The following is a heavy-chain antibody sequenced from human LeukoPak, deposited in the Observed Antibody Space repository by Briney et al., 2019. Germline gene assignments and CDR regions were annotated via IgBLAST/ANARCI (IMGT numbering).Heavy chain of an antibody. V-gene: IGHV4-59*01. Sequence: PSETLSLTCTVSGGSISSYYWSWIRQPPGEGLEWIGYIYYSGSTNYNPSLKSRVTISVDTSKNQFSLKLSSVTAADTAVYYCARAKAAAGVDYWGQGTLVTVSS. CDR1: GGSISSYY. D-gene: IGHD6-13*01. CDR3: ARAKAAAGVDY. J-gene: IGHJ4*02. CDR2: IYYSGST.